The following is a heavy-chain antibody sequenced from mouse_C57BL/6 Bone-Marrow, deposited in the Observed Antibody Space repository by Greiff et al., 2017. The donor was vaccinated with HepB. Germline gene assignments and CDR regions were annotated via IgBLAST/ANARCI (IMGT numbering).Heavy chain of an antibody. CDR2: INPSSGYT. Sequence: VKLVESGAELAKPGASVKLSCKASGYTFTSYWMHWVKQRPGQGLEWIGFINPSSGYTKYNQKFKDKATLTADKSSSTAYMQLSSLTYDDSADYYCAVKYYGGSSYGFDYWGQGTTLTVSS. CDR3: AVKYYGGSSYGFDY. D-gene: IGHD1-1*01. CDR1: GYTFTSYW. J-gene: IGHJ2*01. V-gene: IGHV1-7*01.